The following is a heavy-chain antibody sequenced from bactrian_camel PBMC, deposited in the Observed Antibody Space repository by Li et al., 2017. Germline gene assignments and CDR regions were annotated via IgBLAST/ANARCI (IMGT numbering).Heavy chain of an antibody. CDR3: AANKPPCYYSETLAAQADDFNH. J-gene: IGHJ4*01. CDR2: IEPDDTS. D-gene: IGHD2*01. Sequence: HVQLVESGGRSAQAGESLTLSCAASGLVYPFWSMAWFRQAPGKEREGVAAIEPDDTSKYTDSVKGRFTIHKDIAKATLYLQMDNLKPEDTAMYYCAANKPPCYYSETLAAQADDFNHWGQGTQVTVS. CDR1: GLVYPFWS. V-gene: IGHV3S53*01.